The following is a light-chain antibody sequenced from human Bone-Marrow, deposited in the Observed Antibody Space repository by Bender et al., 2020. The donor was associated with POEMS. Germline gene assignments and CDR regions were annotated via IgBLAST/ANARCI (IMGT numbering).Light chain of an antibody. CDR1: SGHSTYI. CDR2: VERSGKY. V-gene: IGLV4-60*02. Sequence: QPVLTQSSSASASLGSSVKLTCTLSSGHSTYIIAWHQQQPGKAPRYLMKVERSGKYNKGSGIPDRFSGSSAGTDRYLTISNLQFEDEADYYCETWDNYTPSVFGGGTQLTVL. CDR3: ETWDNYTPSV. J-gene: IGLJ7*01.